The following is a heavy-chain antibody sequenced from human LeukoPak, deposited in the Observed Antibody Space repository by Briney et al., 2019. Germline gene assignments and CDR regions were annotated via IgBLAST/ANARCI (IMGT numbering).Heavy chain of an antibody. J-gene: IGHJ6*02. CDR1: GFTFSSYA. CDR2: ISYDGSNK. CDR3: ARDLGTFYYYYGMDV. Sequence: GRSLRLSCAASGFTFSSYAMHWVRQAPGKGLEWVAVISYDGSNKYYADSVKGRFTISRDNSKNTLYLQMNSLRAEDTAVYHCARDLGTFYYYYGMDVWGQGTTVTVSS. V-gene: IGHV3-30-3*01. D-gene: IGHD3-16*01.